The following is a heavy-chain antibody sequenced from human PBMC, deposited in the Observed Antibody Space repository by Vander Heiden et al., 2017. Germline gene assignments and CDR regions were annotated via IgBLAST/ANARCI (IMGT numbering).Heavy chain of an antibody. Sequence: EVQLLESGGGLVQPGGSLRLSCAASGFTFSSYAMSWVRQAPGKGLEWVSTISVSGGSTYYADSVNGRFTISRDISKNTLYLQMNSLRAEDTAVYYCAKAAYYYVSNSYFLFDYWVQGTLVTVSS. D-gene: IGHD3-22*01. CDR2: ISVSGGST. CDR1: GFTFSSYA. J-gene: IGHJ4*02. V-gene: IGHV3-23*01. CDR3: AKAAYYYVSNSYFLFDY.